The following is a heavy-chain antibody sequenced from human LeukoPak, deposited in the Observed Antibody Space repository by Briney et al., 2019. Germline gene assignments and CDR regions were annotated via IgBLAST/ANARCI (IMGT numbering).Heavy chain of an antibody. CDR1: GFTFSSYA. D-gene: IGHD6-13*01. Sequence: PGGSLRLSCAASGFTFSSYAMHWVRQAPGKGLEWVAVISYDGSNKYYADSVKGRFTISRDNSKNTLYLQMNSLRAEGTAVYYCARGSRLSNAFDIWGQGTMVTVSS. J-gene: IGHJ3*02. CDR3: ARGSRLSNAFDI. CDR2: ISYDGSNK. V-gene: IGHV3-30-3*01.